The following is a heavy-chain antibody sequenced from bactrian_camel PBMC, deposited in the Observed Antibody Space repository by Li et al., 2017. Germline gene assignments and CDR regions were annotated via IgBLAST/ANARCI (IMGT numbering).Heavy chain of an antibody. CDR2: INRYGTT. Sequence: HVQLVESGGGSVQAGGSLKLSCVASGYRFSSCTMAWYRQAPGKDREVVSVINRYGTTTYADSVTGRFTISRDNAKDTLYLQMNSLKIEDTAVYYCALGSSRQATMTARGKGTQVTV. D-gene: IGHD3*01. J-gene: IGHJ4*01. CDR1: GYRFSSCT. V-gene: IGHV3S53*01.